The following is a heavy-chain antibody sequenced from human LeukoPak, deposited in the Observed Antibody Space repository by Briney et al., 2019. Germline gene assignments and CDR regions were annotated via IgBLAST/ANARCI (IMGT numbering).Heavy chain of an antibody. CDR2: IYTSGST. CDR1: GGSISSYY. CDR3: ARHETGGYYPNFDY. Sequence: LETLSLTCTVSGGSISSYYWSWIRQPPGKGLEWIGYIYTSGSTNYNPSLKSRVTISVDTSKNQFSLKLSSVTAADTAVYYCARHETGGYYPNFDYWGQGTLVTVSS. V-gene: IGHV4-4*09. D-gene: IGHD3-3*01. J-gene: IGHJ4*02.